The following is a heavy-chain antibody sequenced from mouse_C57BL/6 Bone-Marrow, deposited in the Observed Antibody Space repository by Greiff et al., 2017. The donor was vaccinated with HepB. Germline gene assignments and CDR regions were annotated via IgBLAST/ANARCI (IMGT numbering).Heavy chain of an antibody. CDR3: ALYGSRDY. CDR1: GYAFSSSW. Sequence: VQLQESGPELVKPGASVKISCKASGYAFSSSWMNWVKPRPGKGLEWIGRIYPGAGDTNYNGKFKGKATLTADKSPSTAYMQLSSLTSEDSAVYFCALYGSRDYWGQGTTLTVSS. CDR2: IYPGAGDT. V-gene: IGHV1-82*01. D-gene: IGHD1-1*01. J-gene: IGHJ2*01.